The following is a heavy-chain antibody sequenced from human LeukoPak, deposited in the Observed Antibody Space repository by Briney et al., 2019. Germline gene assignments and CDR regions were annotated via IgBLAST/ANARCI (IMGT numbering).Heavy chain of an antibody. V-gene: IGHV3-30*03. CDR2: ISYDGSNK. J-gene: IGHJ4*02. CDR3: ARDFYDSSGYYYWLGY. Sequence: GRSLRLSCAASGFTFSSYGMHWVRQAPGKGLEWVAVISYDGSNKYYADSVKGRFTISRDNSKNTLYLQMNSLRAEDTAVYYCARDFYDSSGYYYWLGYWGQGTLVTVSS. CDR1: GFTFSSYG. D-gene: IGHD3-22*01.